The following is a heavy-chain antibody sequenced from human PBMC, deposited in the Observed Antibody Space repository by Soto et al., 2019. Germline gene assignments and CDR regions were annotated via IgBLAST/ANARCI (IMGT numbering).Heavy chain of an antibody. CDR1: GFTFSDYY. Sequence: QVQLVESGGGLVKSGGSLRLSCAASGFTFSDYYMSWIRQAPGKGLEWVSYISSSCSYTNYADSVKGRFTISRDNAKNSLYLQMNSLRAEDTAVYYCARDKNGWELLIDYWGQGTLVTVSS. D-gene: IGHD1-26*01. CDR2: ISSSCSYT. J-gene: IGHJ4*02. V-gene: IGHV3-11*05. CDR3: ARDKNGWELLIDY.